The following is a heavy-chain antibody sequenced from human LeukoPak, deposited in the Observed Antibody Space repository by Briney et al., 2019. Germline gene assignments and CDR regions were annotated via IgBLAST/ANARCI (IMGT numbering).Heavy chain of an antibody. D-gene: IGHD3-3*01. CDR3: ARGVPLYDFWSGYHLYYFDY. V-gene: IGHV4-34*01. CDR1: GGSFSGYY. J-gene: IGHJ4*02. CDR2: TNHSGST. Sequence: SETLSLTCAVYGGSFSGYYWSWIRQPPGKGLEWIGETNHSGSTNYNPSLKSRVTISVDTSKNQFSLKLSSVTAADTAVYYCARGVPLYDFWSGYHLYYFDYWGQGTLVTVSS.